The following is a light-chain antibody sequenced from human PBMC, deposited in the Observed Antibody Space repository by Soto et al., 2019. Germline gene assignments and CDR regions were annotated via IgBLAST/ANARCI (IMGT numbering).Light chain of an antibody. CDR3: QYYNNYCWT. V-gene: IGKV1-5*03. Sequence: DIQLTQSPSTLSASVGDRVTITCRASQSISSWLAWYQQKPGKAPKFLIYKTSDLESGVPSRFSGSGSGTGFTLTISSLQPDDFATYYCQYYNNYCWTFGQGTKVEIK. J-gene: IGKJ1*01. CDR2: KTS. CDR1: QSISSW.